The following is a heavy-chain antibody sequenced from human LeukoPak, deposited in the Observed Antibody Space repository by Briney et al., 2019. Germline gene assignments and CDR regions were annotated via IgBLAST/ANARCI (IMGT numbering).Heavy chain of an antibody. V-gene: IGHV3-23*01. Sequence: GGSLRLSCAASGFTFSSYAMSWVRQAPGKGLEWVSAISGSGGSTYYADSVKGRFTISRDNSKNTLYLQMNSLRAEDTAVYYCARVVSGILTGYYGGYYFDYWGREPWSPSPQ. D-gene: IGHD3-9*01. CDR3: ARVVSGILTGYYGGYYFDY. J-gene: IGHJ4*02. CDR2: ISGSGGST. CDR1: GFTFSSYA.